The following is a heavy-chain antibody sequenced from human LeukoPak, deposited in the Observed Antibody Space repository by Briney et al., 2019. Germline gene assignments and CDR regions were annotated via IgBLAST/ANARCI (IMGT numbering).Heavy chain of an antibody. Sequence: TGGSLRLSCAPSGVTSCYYSMNSVPQAPGGGLEWVSCICSSISLIFYSDSVRGRFTISRDNAKNLLYLHMNSLRVEDTAVYYCAKVDRGDYSSSPVPYYNYYMNVWGKGTTVTVSS. CDR2: ICSSISLI. CDR3: AKVDRGDYSSSPVPYYNYYMNV. V-gene: IGHV3-21*01. J-gene: IGHJ6*03. CDR1: GVTSCYYS. D-gene: IGHD6-13*01.